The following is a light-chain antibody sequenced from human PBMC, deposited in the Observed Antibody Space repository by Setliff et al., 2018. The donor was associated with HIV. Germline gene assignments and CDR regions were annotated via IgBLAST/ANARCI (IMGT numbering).Light chain of an antibody. CDR2: QAT. CDR3: CSNTSSSTSV. Sequence: SALTQPASVSGSPGQSITISCTGTSNDVGRYDLVSWYQQHPARAPKLIIYQATRRPSGVSNRFSGSKSGNVASLTISGLQAEDEADYYCCSNTSSSTSVFGTGTKVTVL. J-gene: IGLJ1*01. V-gene: IGLV2-14*02. CDR1: SNDVGRYDL.